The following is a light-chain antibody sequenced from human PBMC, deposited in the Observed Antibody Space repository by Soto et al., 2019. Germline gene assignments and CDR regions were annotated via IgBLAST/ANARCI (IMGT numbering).Light chain of an antibody. CDR2: GAS. Sequence: EIVLTQSPGALSVSPGERATLSCRASQTVRNNYLAWYQQKAGQAPRLLIYGASIRTTGTPDRFSGSGSGTDFILTISRLEPEDSAVYYCQHYGTTRYSLGQGTKLEIK. J-gene: IGKJ2*01. CDR1: QTVRNNY. CDR3: QHYGTTRYS. V-gene: IGKV3-20*01.